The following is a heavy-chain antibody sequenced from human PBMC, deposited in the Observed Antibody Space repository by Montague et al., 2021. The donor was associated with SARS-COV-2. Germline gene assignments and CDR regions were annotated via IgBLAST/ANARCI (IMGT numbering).Heavy chain of an antibody. V-gene: IGHV4-59*08. CDR2: IYFSGST. J-gene: IGHJ4*02. CDR3: ARTHYDILTGYYNRGAFDF. D-gene: IGHD3-9*01. CDR1: GGSISSYY. Sequence: SETLSLTCTVSGGSISSYYWSWIRQPPGKGLEWIGYIYFSGSTNXNPXRKGRVTISVDTSKNQFSLKLSSVTAADTAVYYCARTHYDILTGYYNRGAFDFWGQGTLVTVSS.